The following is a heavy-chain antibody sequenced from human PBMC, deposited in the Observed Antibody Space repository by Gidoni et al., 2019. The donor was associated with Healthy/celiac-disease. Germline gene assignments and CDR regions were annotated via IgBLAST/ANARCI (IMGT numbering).Heavy chain of an antibody. Sequence: EVQLLESGGGLVQPGGSLRLSFAASGFTFSSSAMSWVRQAPGKGLEWVSAISGSGGSTYYADSVKGRFTISRDNSKNTLYLQMNSLRAEDTAVYYCAKDTGYSSSWPQWFDPWGQGTLVTVSS. CDR2: ISGSGGST. CDR3: AKDTGYSSSWPQWFDP. V-gene: IGHV3-23*01. CDR1: GFTFSSSA. J-gene: IGHJ5*02. D-gene: IGHD6-13*01.